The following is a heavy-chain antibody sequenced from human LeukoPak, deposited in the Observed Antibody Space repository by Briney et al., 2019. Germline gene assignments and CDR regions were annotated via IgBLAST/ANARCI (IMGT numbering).Heavy chain of an antibody. CDR1: GFTFSSYG. D-gene: IGHD6-13*01. V-gene: IGHV3-30*18. CDR2: ISYDGSNK. J-gene: IGHJ3*02. CDR3: AKDRGSSSWYPDAFDI. Sequence: GGSLRLSCVASGFTFSSYGMHWVRQAPGKGLEWVAVISYDGSNKYYADSVKGRFTISRDNSKNTLYLQMNSLRAEDTAVYYCAKDRGSSSWYPDAFDIWGQGTMVTVSS.